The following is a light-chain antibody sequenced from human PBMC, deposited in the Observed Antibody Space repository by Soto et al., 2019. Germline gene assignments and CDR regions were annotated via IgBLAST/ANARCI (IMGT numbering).Light chain of an antibody. CDR1: QDINNF. V-gene: IGKV1-8*01. CDR3: QHYYAYPWT. Sequence: AIRMTQSPSSLSASTEDRVTITCRASQDINNFLVWYQQKPGKAPKVLIHAASTLQGGVSSRFSGSGSGTDFTLTINSLQSEDFATYYCQHYYAYPWTFGQGTKVEV. CDR2: AAS. J-gene: IGKJ1*01.